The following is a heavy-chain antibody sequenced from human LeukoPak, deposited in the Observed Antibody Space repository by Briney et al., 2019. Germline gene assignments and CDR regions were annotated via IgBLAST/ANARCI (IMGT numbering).Heavy chain of an antibody. CDR1: GGTFSSYA. J-gene: IGHJ3*02. D-gene: IGHD2-2*01. Sequence: GASVKVSCEASGGTFSSYAISCVRQAPGQGLEWVGGIIPIFGTANYAQKFQGRVTITTDESTSTAYMELSRLRSEATAVYSCARGGILVVVPPARSHAFDIWGNRTTVTVSS. CDR3: ARGGILVVVPPARSHAFDI. CDR2: IIPIFGTA. V-gene: IGHV1-69*05.